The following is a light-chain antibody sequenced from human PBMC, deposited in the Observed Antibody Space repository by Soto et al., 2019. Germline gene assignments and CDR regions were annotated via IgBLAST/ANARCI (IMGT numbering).Light chain of an antibody. CDR1: SSDVGGYNF. J-gene: IGLJ2*01. Sequence: QSALTQPASVSGSRGQSITISCTGTSSDVGGYNFVSWYQQHPGKAPKLMIYEVNKRPSGVSNRFSGSKSGNTASLTISGLQAEDEGDFYCSSYTSTSTPVVFGGGTKLTVL. V-gene: IGLV2-14*01. CDR2: EVN. CDR3: SSYTSTSTPVV.